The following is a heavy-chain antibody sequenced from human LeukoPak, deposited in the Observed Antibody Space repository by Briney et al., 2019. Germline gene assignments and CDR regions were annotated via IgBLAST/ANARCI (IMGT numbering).Heavy chain of an antibody. Sequence: SETLSLTCTVSGDSISSYYRSWIRQPPGKGLEWIGYIYYSGSTNYNPSLKSRVTISVDTSKNQFSLKLSSMTAADTAVYYCTRLNYYGSGSYWMYNWFDPWGQGTLVTVSS. J-gene: IGHJ5*02. V-gene: IGHV4-59*01. CDR1: GDSISSYY. CDR3: TRLNYYGSGSYWMYNWFDP. D-gene: IGHD3-10*01. CDR2: IYYSGST.